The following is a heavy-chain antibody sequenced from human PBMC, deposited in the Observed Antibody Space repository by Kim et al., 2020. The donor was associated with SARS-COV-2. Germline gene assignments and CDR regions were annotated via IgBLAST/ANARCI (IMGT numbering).Heavy chain of an antibody. CDR1: GGSISSSSYY. Sequence: SETLSLTCTVSGGSISSSSYYWGWIRQPPGKGLEWIGSIYYSGSTYYNPSLKSRVTISVDTSKNQFSLKLSSVTAADTAVYYCARRAPWESPYYYDSSGYHQRGRWFDPWGQGTLVTVSS. CDR3: ARRAPWESPYYYDSSGYHQRGRWFDP. V-gene: IGHV4-39*01. J-gene: IGHJ5*02. CDR2: IYYSGST. D-gene: IGHD3-22*01.